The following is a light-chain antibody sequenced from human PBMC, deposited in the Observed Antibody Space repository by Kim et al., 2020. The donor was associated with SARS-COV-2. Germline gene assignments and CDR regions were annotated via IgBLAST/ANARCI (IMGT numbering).Light chain of an antibody. V-gene: IGKV3-15*01. J-gene: IGKJ3*01. CDR2: GAS. Sequence: EIVMTQSPATLSVSPGERATLSCRASQSVSSNLAWYQQTPGQAPRLLIYGASTRATGIPARFSGSGSGTEFTLTISSLQSEDFAVYYCQQYNNWPRITVGPGTKVDSK. CDR3: QQYNNWPRIT. CDR1: QSVSSN.